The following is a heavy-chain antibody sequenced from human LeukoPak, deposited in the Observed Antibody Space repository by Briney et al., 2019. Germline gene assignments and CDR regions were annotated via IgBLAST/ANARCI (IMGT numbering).Heavy chain of an antibody. D-gene: IGHD6-6*01. CDR1: NYTFTSYP. Sequence: ASVKVPCKASNYTFTSYPISWVRQAPGQGLEWMGWISAYSGNTNYAQKVQGRVTMTTDTSTNTAYMELASLRPDDTAIYYCTRRSSSQYFQHWGQGTLVTVSS. CDR3: TRRSSSQYFQH. J-gene: IGHJ1*01. CDR2: ISAYSGNT. V-gene: IGHV1-18*01.